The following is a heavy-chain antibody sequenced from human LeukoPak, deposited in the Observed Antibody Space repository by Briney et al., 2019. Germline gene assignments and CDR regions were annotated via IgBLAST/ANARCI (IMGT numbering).Heavy chain of an antibody. CDR2: ISHTAST. CDR3: AREKSPERKTWLQLGAFDV. V-gene: IGHV4-59*01. CDR1: GGSIGSYY. J-gene: IGHJ3*01. D-gene: IGHD5-24*01. Sequence: SETLSLTCTVSGGSIGSYYWSWIRQSPGKGLEWIGYISHTASTNYNPSLKSRVTLSIDTSKSQLSFQLTSVTAADTAVYYCAREKSPERKTWLQLGAFDVWGQGTVVTVSS.